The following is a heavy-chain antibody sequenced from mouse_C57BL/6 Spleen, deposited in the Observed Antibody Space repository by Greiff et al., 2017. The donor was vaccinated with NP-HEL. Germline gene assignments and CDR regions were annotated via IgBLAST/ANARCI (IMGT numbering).Heavy chain of an antibody. CDR1: GYTFTSYG. D-gene: IGHD2-1*01. CDR3: ARLNGNYGANWDDY. V-gene: IGHV1-81*01. CDR2: IYPRSGNT. J-gene: IGHJ2*01. Sequence: QVQLQQSGAELARPGASVKLSCKASGYTFTSYGISWVKQRTGQGLEWIGEIYPRSGNTYYNEKFKGKATLTADKSSSTAYMELRSLTSEDSAVYVCARLNGNYGANWDDYWGQGTTLTVSS.